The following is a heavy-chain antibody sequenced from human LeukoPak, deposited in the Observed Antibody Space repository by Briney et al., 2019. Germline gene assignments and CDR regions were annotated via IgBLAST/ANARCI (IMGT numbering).Heavy chain of an antibody. D-gene: IGHD6-19*01. CDR3: ARGPPIITVPGESYWYFDL. CDR2: IYYSVST. CDR1: GGSTSSHY. Sequence: SETLSLTCTVSGGSTSSHYWSWIRHPPGDGLEWVGYIYYSVSTNYNPSLKSRVTISLDTSQNQFSLKLSSVTAADTAVYYCARGPPIITVPGESYWYFDLWGRGTLVTVSS. J-gene: IGHJ2*01. V-gene: IGHV4-59*11.